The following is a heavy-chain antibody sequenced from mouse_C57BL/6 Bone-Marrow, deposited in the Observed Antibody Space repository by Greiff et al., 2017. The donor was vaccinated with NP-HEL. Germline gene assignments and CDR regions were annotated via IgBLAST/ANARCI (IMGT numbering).Heavy chain of an antibody. V-gene: IGHV1-80*01. CDR3: ARALGDYSKDYAMDY. D-gene: IGHD2-5*01. CDR2: IYPGDGDT. Sequence: QVQLKESGAELVKPGASVKISCKASGYAFSSYWMNWVKQRPGKGLEWIGQIYPGDGDTNYNGKFKGKATLTADKSSSTAYMQLSSLTSEDSAVYFCARALGDYSKDYAMDYWGQGTSVTVSS. J-gene: IGHJ4*01. CDR1: GYAFSSYW.